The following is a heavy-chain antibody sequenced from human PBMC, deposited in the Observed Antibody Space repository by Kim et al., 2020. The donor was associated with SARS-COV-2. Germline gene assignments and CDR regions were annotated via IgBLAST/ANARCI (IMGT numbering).Heavy chain of an antibody. Sequence: GGSLRLSCAASGFTFSSYAMSWVRQAPGKGLEWVSAISGSGGSTYYADSVKGRFTISRDNSKNTLYLQMNSLRAEDTAVYYCATQRLPAAMYYYYYYMDVWGKGTTVTVSS. CDR1: GFTFSSYA. CDR3: ATQRLPAAMYYYYYYMDV. J-gene: IGHJ6*03. CDR2: ISGSGGST. V-gene: IGHV3-23*01. D-gene: IGHD2-2*01.